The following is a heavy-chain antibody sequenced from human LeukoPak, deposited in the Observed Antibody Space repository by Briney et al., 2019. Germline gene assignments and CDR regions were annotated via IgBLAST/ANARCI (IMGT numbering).Heavy chain of an antibody. J-gene: IGHJ4*02. D-gene: IGHD3-10*01. V-gene: IGHV4-4*02. Sequence: SGTLSLTCAVSGGSISSSNWWSWVRQPPGKVLEWIGEIYHSGSTNYNPSLKSRVTISVDKSKNQFSLKLSSVTAADTAVYYCARALYGSGSYIGYWGQGTLVTVSS. CDR3: ARALYGSGSYIGY. CDR2: IYHSGST. CDR1: GGSISSSNW.